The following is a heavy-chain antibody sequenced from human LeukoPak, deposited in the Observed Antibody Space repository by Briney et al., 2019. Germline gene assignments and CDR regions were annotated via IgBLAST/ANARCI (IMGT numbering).Heavy chain of an antibody. J-gene: IGHJ4*02. D-gene: IGHD1-26*01. Sequence: SETLSLTCTVSGGSISSYSWSWIRQPPGKGLEWIGYIYYSGSTNYNPSLKSRATISVDTPKNQFSLKLSSVTAADTAVYYCARGATKKFDYGGQGTLVPVPS. CDR1: GGSISSYS. CDR2: IYYSGST. CDR3: ARGATKKFDY. V-gene: IGHV4-59*01.